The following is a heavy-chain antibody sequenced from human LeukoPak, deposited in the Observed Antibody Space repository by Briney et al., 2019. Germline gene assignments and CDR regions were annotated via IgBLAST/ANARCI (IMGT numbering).Heavy chain of an antibody. V-gene: IGHV3-74*01. CDR3: ARDIAVSGNYFDY. D-gene: IGHD6-19*01. CDR1: GFTFSNHW. CDR2: INSDMSST. Sequence: PGGSLRLSCAASGFTFSNHWMHWVRQAPGKGLVWVSRINSDMSSTNYADSVKGRFTIPRDNAKNTLYLQMNSLRAEGTAVYYCARDIAVSGNYFDYWGQGTLVTVSS. J-gene: IGHJ4*02.